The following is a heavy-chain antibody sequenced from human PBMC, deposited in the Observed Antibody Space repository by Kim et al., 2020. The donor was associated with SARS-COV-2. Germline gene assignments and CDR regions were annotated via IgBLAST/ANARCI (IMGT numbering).Heavy chain of an antibody. D-gene: IGHD3-10*01. Sequence: GRSLRLSCAASGFTFSSYAMHWVRQAPGKGLEWVAVISYDGSNKYYADSVKGRFTISRDNSKNTLYLQMNSLRAEDTAVYYCARDRNYYGSGSYYNVAF. CDR3: ARDRNYYGSGSYYNVAF. CDR2: ISYDGSNK. CDR1: GFTFSSYA. J-gene: IGHJ3*01. V-gene: IGHV3-30-3*01.